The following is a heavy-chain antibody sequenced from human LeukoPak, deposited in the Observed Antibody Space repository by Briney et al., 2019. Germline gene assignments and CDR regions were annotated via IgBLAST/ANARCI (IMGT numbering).Heavy chain of an antibody. D-gene: IGHD3-22*01. V-gene: IGHV3-64*01. CDR3: ARASTGDSSGYWKY. J-gene: IGHJ4*02. CDR1: GFTFSSYA. Sequence: GSLRLSCAASGFTFSSYAMHWVRQAPGKGLEYVSAISSNGGSTYYANSVKGRFTISRDNSKNTLYLLMGSLRAEDMAVYYCARASTGDSSGYWKYWGQGTLVTVSS. CDR2: ISSNGGST.